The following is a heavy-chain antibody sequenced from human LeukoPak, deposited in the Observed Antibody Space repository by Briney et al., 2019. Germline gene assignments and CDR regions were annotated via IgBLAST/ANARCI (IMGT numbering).Heavy chain of an antibody. CDR2: IYYSGST. CDR3: ARLRYYYDSSGLYYFDY. V-gene: IGHV4-59*08. CDR1: GGSISSYY. J-gene: IGHJ4*02. D-gene: IGHD3-22*01. Sequence: SETLSLTCTVSGGSISSYYWSWIRQPPGKGLEWIGYIYYSGSTNYNPSLKSRVTISVDTSKNQFSLKLSSVTAADTAVYYCARLRYYYDSSGLYYFDYCGQGTLVTVSS.